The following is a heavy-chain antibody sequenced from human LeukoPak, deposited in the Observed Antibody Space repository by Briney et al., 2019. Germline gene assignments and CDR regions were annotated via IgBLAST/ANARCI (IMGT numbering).Heavy chain of an antibody. J-gene: IGHJ5*02. Sequence: ASVKVSCKASGYTFTSYGISWVRQAPGQGLEWMGWISAYNGNTNYAQKLQGRVTMTTDTSTSTAYMELSSLRSEDTAVYYCARGLPRITMVRGPRWFDPWGQGTLVTVSS. D-gene: IGHD3-10*01. CDR3: ARGLPRITMVRGPRWFDP. V-gene: IGHV1-18*01. CDR2: ISAYNGNT. CDR1: GYTFTSYG.